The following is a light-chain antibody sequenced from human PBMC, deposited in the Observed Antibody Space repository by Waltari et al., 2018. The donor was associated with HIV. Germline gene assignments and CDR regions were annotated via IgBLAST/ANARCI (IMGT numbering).Light chain of an antibody. Sequence: EIVLTQSPATLSLSPGERATLFCMASQSVSSNNLAWYQQTPGQAPRLLIYGASSRATGIPARFSGSGSGTVFSLTISRLEPEDFAVYSCQQYANSAPITFGQGTRLEIK. CDR1: QSVSSNN. CDR2: GAS. CDR3: QQYANSAPIT. V-gene: IGKV3-20*01. J-gene: IGKJ5*01.